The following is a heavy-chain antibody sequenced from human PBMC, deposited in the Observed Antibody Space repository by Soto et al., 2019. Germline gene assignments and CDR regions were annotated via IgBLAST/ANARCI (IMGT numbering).Heavy chain of an antibody. CDR2: IWYDGSNK. CDR1: GFTFSSYG. V-gene: IGHV3-33*01. D-gene: IGHD2-15*01. J-gene: IGHJ4*02. CDR3: ARGAPRGCSGGSCYMGYFDY. Sequence: QVQLVESGGGVVQPGRSLRLSCAASGFTFSSYGMHWVCQAPGKGLEWVAVIWYDGSNKYYADSVKGRFTISRDNSKNTLYLQMNSLRAEDTAVYYCARGAPRGCSGGSCYMGYFDYWGQGTLVTVSS.